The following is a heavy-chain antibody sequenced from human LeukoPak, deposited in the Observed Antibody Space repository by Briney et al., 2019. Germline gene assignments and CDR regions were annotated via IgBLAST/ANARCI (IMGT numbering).Heavy chain of an antibody. D-gene: IGHD1-1*01. J-gene: IGHJ4*02. CDR3: ARGYGINWRFDD. V-gene: IGHV4-61*01. CDR1: GGSVRSDSNY. Sequence: LETLSLTCTVSGGSVRSDSNYWSWIRQPPGKGLEWIGYIGYSGTTDYNPSLKSRVSMSLGTSKNEILLKLDSVTAADTAVYYCARGYGINWRFDDWGQGTLVTVSS. CDR2: IGYSGTT.